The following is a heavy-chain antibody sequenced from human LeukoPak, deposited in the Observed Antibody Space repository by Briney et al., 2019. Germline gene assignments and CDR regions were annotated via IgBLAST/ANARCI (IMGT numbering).Heavy chain of an antibody. V-gene: IGHV3-30*02. CDR3: ARVEELNTYSGSFYAFDI. Sequence: PGGSLRLSCAASGFTFSNYGMHWVRQAPGKGLEWVTFIRYDGSTIYYADSVKGRFTISRDNSKNTLYLQMGSLRAEDMAVYYCARVEELNTYSGSFYAFDIWGQGTMVTVSS. D-gene: IGHD1-26*01. CDR1: GFTFSNYG. J-gene: IGHJ3*02. CDR2: IRYDGSTI.